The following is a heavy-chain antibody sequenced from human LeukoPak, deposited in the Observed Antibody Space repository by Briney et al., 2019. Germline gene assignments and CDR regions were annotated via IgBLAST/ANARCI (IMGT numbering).Heavy chain of an antibody. V-gene: IGHV1-18*01. J-gene: IGHJ3*02. Sequence: GASVKVSCKASGYTFTSYGITWVRQAPGQGLEWMGWINAYNGYTIYAQKVQGRVTLTTDTSTSTAYMELRSLRSDDTAVYYCARERFVGRTTSGRPDDAFDIWGQGTVVTASS. CDR3: ARERFVGRTTSGRPDDAFDI. CDR1: GYTFTSYG. CDR2: INAYNGYT. D-gene: IGHD3-16*01.